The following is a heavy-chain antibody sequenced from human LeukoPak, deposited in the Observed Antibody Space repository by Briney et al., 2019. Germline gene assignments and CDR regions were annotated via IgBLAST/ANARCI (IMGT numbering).Heavy chain of an antibody. D-gene: IGHD3-16*01. J-gene: IGHJ5*02. V-gene: IGHV4-59*01. CDR3: ARDPLGSQGFWS. CDR1: GGSISSYY. CDR2: IYYSGST. Sequence: PSETLSLTCTVSGGSISSYYWSWIRQPPGKGLEWIGYIYYSGSTNYNPSLKSRVTISVDTSKNQFSLKLSSVTAADTAVYYCARDPLGSQGFWSWDQGTLVTVSS.